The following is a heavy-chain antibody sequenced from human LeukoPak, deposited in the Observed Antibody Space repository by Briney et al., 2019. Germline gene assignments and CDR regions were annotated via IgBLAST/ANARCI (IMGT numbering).Heavy chain of an antibody. Sequence: PGGSLRLSCAVSGITLSNYGMSWGRQAPGKGLEWVAGISDSGGRTNYADSVKGRFTISRDNPKNALYLQMNSLSAEDTAVYFCAKRGVVIRVILVGFHKEAYYFDSWGQGALVTVSS. CDR2: ISDSGGRT. V-gene: IGHV3-23*01. J-gene: IGHJ4*02. CDR3: AKRGVVIRVILVGFHKEAYYFDS. D-gene: IGHD3-22*01. CDR1: GITLSNYG.